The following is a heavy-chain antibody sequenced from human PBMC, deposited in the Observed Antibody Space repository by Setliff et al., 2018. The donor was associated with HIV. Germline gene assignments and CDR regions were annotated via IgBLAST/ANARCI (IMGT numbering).Heavy chain of an antibody. CDR2: IYYSGNT. D-gene: IGHD5-12*01. J-gene: IGHJ6*03. CDR3: ARGATLLPGYSDRWEYFYMDV. V-gene: IGHV4-31*03. CDR1: GGSINNDIYF. Sequence: SETLSLTCSVSGGSINNDIYFWTWIRQHPGKGLEWIGYIYYSGNTYYHPSLKSRFTISVDTSKNQFSLRLTSVTAADTAVYYCARGATLLPGYSDRWEYFYMDVWGKGTTVTVSS.